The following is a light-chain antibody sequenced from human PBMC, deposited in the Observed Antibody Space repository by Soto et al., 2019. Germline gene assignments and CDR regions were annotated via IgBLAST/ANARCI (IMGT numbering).Light chain of an antibody. CDR1: QNINNY. Sequence: DIKRTQSPSSMSASVGDRVTITCQASQNINNYLNWYQHKPGRAPKLLIYDASNLEAGVPSRFRGSGSGTDFTFTIRRLKPEDIATYYCQQYENLPTFGQGTRLEIK. CDR2: DAS. V-gene: IGKV1-33*01. CDR3: QQYENLPT. J-gene: IGKJ5*01.